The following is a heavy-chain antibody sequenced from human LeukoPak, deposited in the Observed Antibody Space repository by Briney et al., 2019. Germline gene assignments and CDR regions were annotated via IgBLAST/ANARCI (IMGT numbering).Heavy chain of an antibody. J-gene: IGHJ4*02. Sequence: ASVKVSCKASGYTFTSYGISWVRQAPGQGLEWMGWISAYNGNTNYAQKLQGRVTMTRDTSISTAYMELSRLRSDDTAVYYCARVSARWAYARFDYWGQGTLVTVSS. CDR1: GYTFTSYG. V-gene: IGHV1-18*01. CDR2: ISAYNGNT. CDR3: ARVSARWAYARFDY. D-gene: IGHD1-26*01.